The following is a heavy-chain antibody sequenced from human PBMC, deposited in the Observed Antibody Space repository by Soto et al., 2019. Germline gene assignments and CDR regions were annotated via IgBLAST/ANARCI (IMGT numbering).Heavy chain of an antibody. J-gene: IGHJ5*02. CDR2: IYYSGST. CDR3: ARHKDYYDSRGYYNDWFDP. Sequence: SETLSLPRAVSGCSISSSSYNWGWIRQRPGKGLEWIGSIYYSGSTYYNPSLKSRATISVDTSKNQFSLKLSPVTAADTAVYYCARHKDYYDSRGYYNDWFDPWGQGTLVTGSS. V-gene: IGHV4-39*01. D-gene: IGHD3-22*01. CDR1: GCSISSSSYN.